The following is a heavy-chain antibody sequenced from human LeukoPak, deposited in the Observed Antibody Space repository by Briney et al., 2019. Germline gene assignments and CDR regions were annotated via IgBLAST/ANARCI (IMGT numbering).Heavy chain of an antibody. J-gene: IGHJ4*02. Sequence: KHGESLKISCQVSGYIFTHYWIGWVRQMPGNGLESMGIIYPADSDTTYSPSFQGQVTISADKSINTVYLQWSSLEASDTAMYYCARQSRDGSKTRGYYFDFWGQGTLVTVSS. CDR3: ARQSRDGSKTRGYYFDF. V-gene: IGHV5-51*01. CDR2: IYPADSDT. D-gene: IGHD3-10*01. CDR1: GYIFTHYW.